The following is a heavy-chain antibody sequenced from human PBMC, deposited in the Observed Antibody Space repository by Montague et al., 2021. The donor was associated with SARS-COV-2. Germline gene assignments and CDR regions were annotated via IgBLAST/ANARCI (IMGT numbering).Heavy chain of an antibody. CDR2: IYYSGST. Sequence: SETLSLTCTVSGGSISSSSYYWCWIRQPPGKGLDWIGSIYYSGSTYYNPSLKSRVTIAVDTSKNQLSLKLSSVTAADTAVYYCATRLNLYYYGSGSYSSWFDPWGQGTLVTVSS. CDR3: ATRLNLYYYGSGSYSSWFDP. CDR1: GGSISSSSYY. D-gene: IGHD3-10*01. V-gene: IGHV4-39*01. J-gene: IGHJ5*02.